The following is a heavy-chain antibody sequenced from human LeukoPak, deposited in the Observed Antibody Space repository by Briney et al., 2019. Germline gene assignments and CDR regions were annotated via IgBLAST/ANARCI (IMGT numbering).Heavy chain of an antibody. V-gene: IGHV4-34*01. CDR1: GASFSGYY. Sequence: SDTLSLTCALYGASFSGYYWSWLRHPPGKGLEWLGEINHSGSTNYNPSLKSRVTISVDTSKNQFSLKLSSVTAAETAVYYCARGRGRGMIVVVITYFDFWGQGTLVTVSA. J-gene: IGHJ4*02. D-gene: IGHD3-22*01. CDR2: INHSGST. CDR3: ARGRGRGMIVVVITYFDF.